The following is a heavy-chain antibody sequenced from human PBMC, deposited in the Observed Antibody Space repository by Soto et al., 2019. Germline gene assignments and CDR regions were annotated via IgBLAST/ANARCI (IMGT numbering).Heavy chain of an antibody. V-gene: IGHV3-49*04. CDR3: TSFGGNYDFWSGYPLDV. Sequence: PGGSLRLSCAASGFTFSSYWMSWVRQAPGKGLEWVGFIRSKAYGGTTEYAASVKGRFTISRDDSKSIAYLQMNSLKTEDTAVYYCTSFGGNYDFWSGYPLDVWGQGTTVTVSS. D-gene: IGHD3-3*01. CDR2: IRSKAYGGTT. CDR1: GFTFSSYW. J-gene: IGHJ6*02.